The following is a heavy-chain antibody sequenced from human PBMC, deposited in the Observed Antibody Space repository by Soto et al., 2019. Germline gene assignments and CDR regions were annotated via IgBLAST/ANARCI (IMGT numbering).Heavy chain of an antibody. V-gene: IGHV3-48*01. CDR2: ISSSSSTI. J-gene: IGHJ4*02. CDR3: ARITMVRESSNDY. CDR1: GFTFSSYS. Sequence: RVSLXLSCAASGFTFSSYSMNWVRQAPGKGLEWVSYISSSSSTIYYADSVKGRFTISRDNAKNSLYLQMNSLRAEDTAVYYCARITMVRESSNDYWGQGTLVTVSS. D-gene: IGHD3-10*01.